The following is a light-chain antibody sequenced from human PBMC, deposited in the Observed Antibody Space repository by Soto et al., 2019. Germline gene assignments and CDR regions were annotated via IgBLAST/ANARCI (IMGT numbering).Light chain of an antibody. CDR3: QQYDSIPYT. CDR1: QTINSW. CDR2: KAA. Sequence: DIQMTQSPSTLSASVRDRVTITCRASQTINSWLAWYQQRPGKAPRLLIYKAATLESGVPSRFSGSGSGTEFTLTISTLQPDDFAPYSCQQYDSIPYTFGQGTKLDIK. V-gene: IGKV1-5*03. J-gene: IGKJ2*01.